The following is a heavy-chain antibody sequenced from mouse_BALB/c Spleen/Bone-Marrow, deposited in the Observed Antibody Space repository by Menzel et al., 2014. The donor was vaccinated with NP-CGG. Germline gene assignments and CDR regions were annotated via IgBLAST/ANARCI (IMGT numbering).Heavy chain of an antibody. J-gene: IGHJ2*01. CDR1: GYTFTDYE. Sequence: QVQLQQSGAELVRPGASVTLSCKASGYTFTDYEMHWVKQTPVHGLEWIGAIDPETGGTSYNQKFKGKATLTADKSSSTAYMDLLSLTSEDSAVYYCTRGGNFITTVVVLFDYWAQGTTLTVSS. V-gene: IGHV1-15*01. CDR2: IDPETGGT. D-gene: IGHD1-1*01. CDR3: TRGGNFITTVVVLFDY.